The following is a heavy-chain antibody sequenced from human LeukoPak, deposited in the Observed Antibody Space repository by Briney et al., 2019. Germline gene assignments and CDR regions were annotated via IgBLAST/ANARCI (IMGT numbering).Heavy chain of an antibody. V-gene: IGHV3-23*01. CDR1: GFTFSSYE. CDR3: ATYRQVLLPFES. Sequence: GGSLRLSCAASGFTFSSYEMNWVRQAPGKGLEWVSSTFPSGGEIHYADSVRGRFTISRDNSKSTLSLQMNSLRAEDTAIYYCATYRQVLLPFESWGQGTLVTVSS. CDR2: TFPSGGEI. D-gene: IGHD2-8*02. J-gene: IGHJ4*02.